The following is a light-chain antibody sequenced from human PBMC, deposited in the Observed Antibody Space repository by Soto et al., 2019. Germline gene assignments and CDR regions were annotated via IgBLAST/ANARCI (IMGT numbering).Light chain of an antibody. CDR2: DAS. CDR1: QSINTF. CDR3: QQSYTTPSIT. Sequence: DIQMTQSPSSLSASIGDRVAITCRAGQSINTFLNWYQHKPGRAPRLLIYDASSLQSGVPSRFSGSGSETEFTLTITSLQPEDFATYYCQQSYTTPSITFGQGTRLEI. V-gene: IGKV1-39*01. J-gene: IGKJ5*01.